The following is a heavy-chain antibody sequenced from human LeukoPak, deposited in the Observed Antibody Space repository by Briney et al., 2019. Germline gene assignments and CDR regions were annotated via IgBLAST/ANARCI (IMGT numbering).Heavy chain of an antibody. D-gene: IGHD3-10*01. Sequence: PSETLSLTCTVSGGSISNYYWSWVRQPAGKGLEWIGRIYISGSTNYNPSLKSRVTISVDKSKNQFPLKLSSVTAADMAVYYCARFHGSGFYLDYWGQGTLVTVSS. J-gene: IGHJ4*02. CDR2: IYISGST. V-gene: IGHV4-4*07. CDR1: GGSISNYY. CDR3: ARFHGSGFYLDY.